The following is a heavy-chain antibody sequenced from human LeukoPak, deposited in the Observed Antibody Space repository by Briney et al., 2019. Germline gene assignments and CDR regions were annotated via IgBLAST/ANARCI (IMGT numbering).Heavy chain of an antibody. CDR3: ARVPDYYDTDDY. CDR2: INPNSGGT. CDR1: GYTFTGYY. V-gene: IGHV1-2*02. D-gene: IGHD3-22*01. Sequence: GASVKSSCKASGYTFTGYYMHWVRQAPGQGLEWMGWINPNSGGTNYAQKFQGRVTMTRDTSISTAYMELSRLRSDDTAVYYCARVPDYYDTDDYWGQGTLVTVSS. J-gene: IGHJ4*02.